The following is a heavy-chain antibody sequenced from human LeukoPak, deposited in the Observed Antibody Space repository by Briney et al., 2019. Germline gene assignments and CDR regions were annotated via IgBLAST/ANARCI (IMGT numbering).Heavy chain of an antibody. Sequence: GGSLRLSCAASGFTFSSYEMNWVRQAPGKGLEWVSYISSSGSTIYYADSVKGRFTISRDNAKNSLYLQMNSLRAEDTAVYYCARGDGGSYFVPYYYYYYGMDVWGQGTTVTVSS. CDR3: ARGDGGSYFVPYYYYYYGMDV. CDR1: GFTFSSYE. J-gene: IGHJ6*02. CDR2: ISSSGSTI. D-gene: IGHD1-26*01. V-gene: IGHV3-48*03.